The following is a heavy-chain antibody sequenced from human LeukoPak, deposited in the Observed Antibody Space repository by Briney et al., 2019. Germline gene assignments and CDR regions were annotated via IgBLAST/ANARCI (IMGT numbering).Heavy chain of an antibody. CDR2: INHSGST. CDR3: ARGDLRVDY. V-gene: IGHV4-34*01. CDR1: GGSFTDYY. J-gene: IGHJ4*02. Sequence: SETLSLTCAVYGGSFTDYYWSWIRQPSGKGLEWIGEINHSGSTNYNPSLKSRVTISVDTSKNQFSLKLSSVTAADTAVYYCARGDLRVDYWGQGTLVTVSS.